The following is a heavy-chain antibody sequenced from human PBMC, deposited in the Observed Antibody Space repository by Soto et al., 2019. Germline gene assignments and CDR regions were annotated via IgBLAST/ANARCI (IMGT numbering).Heavy chain of an antibody. CDR2: IYYSGST. J-gene: IGHJ6*03. D-gene: IGHD2-2*01. V-gene: IGHV4-59*08. CDR3: ARRRGYQLLSRTDYYYYYYMDV. CDR1: GGSISSYY. Sequence: SETLSLTCTVSGGSISSYYWSWIRQPPGKGLEWIGYIYYSGSTNYNPSLKSRVTISVETSKNQFSLKLSSVTAADTAVYYCARRRGYQLLSRTDYYYYYYMDVWGKGTTVTVSS.